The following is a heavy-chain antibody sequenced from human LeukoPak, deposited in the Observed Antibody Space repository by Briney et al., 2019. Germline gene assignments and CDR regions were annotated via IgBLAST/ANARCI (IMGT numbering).Heavy chain of an antibody. CDR3: ARGRYCSADICSGGDAFDI. Sequence: TSETLSLTCTVSGGSINNYYWSWIRQPAGKGLEWIGRIYTRGSTNYNPSLRSRVTMSVDTSKNQFSLKLSSVTAADTAVYYCARGRYCSADICSGGDAFDIWGQGTMVSVSS. CDR2: IYTRGST. D-gene: IGHD2-15*01. V-gene: IGHV4-4*07. J-gene: IGHJ3*02. CDR1: GGSINNYY.